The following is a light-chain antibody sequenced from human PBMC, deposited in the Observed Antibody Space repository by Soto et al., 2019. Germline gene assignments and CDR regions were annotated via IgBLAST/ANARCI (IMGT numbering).Light chain of an antibody. CDR2: AAS. V-gene: IGKV1-16*01. CDR1: EDISTF. Sequence: DIQMTQSPSSLSAPVGDSVTITCRATEDISTFLAWFQQKPGKPPKSLIYAASRLQSGVPSRFSGSGSATDFTLAISSLQPEDFGTYYCQHYNGYPQTFGQGTRLEIK. J-gene: IGKJ5*01. CDR3: QHYNGYPQT.